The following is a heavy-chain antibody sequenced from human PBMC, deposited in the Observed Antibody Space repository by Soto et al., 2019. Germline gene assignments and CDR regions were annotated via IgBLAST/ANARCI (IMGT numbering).Heavy chain of an antibody. D-gene: IGHD3-22*01. Sequence: KPSETLSLTCTVSGGSISSGGYYWSWIRQHPGKGLEWIGYIYYGGSTYYNPSLKSRATISGDTSKNQFSLKLSSVTAADTAVYYCARGGYYYENSGQNAYDYWGQGILVTVS. CDR2: IYYGGST. J-gene: IGHJ4*01. V-gene: IGHV4-31*03. CDR3: ARGGYYYENSGQNAYDY. CDR1: GGSISSGGYY.